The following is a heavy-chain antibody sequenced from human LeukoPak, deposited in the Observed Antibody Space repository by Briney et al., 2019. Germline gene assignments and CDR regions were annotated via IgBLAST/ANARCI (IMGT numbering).Heavy chain of an antibody. CDR3: ASFPSSGWSY. V-gene: IGHV4-59*08. CDR1: GGSISSYY. J-gene: IGHJ4*02. Sequence: SETLSLTCTVSGGSISSYYWSWIRQPPGKGLEWIGYIYYSGSTNYNPSLKSRVTISVDTSKNQFSLKLSSVTAADTAVYYCASFPSSGWSYWGQGTLVTVSS. D-gene: IGHD6-19*01. CDR2: IYYSGST.